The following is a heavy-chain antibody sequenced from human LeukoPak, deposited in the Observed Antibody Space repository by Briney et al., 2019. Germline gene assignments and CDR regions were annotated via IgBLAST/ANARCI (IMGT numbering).Heavy chain of an antibody. CDR3: ARGDVNNYYNGMDV. V-gene: IGHV4-39*01. CDR2: IYYSGST. CDR1: GGSISSSSYY. J-gene: IGHJ6*02. Sequence: SETLSLTCTVSGGSISSSSYYWGWIRQPPGKGLEWIGSIYYSGSTYYNPSLKSRVTISVDTSKNQFSLQLTSVTAADTAVYFCARGDVNNYYNGMDVWGQGTTVTV.